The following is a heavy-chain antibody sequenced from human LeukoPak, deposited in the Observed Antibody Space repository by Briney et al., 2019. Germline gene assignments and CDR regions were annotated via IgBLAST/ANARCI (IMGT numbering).Heavy chain of an antibody. CDR3: ARLVATSPRFDY. J-gene: IGHJ4*02. D-gene: IGHD5-12*01. CDR2: IYYTGAT. V-gene: IGHV4-59*08. Sequence: PSETLSLTCTVSGGSISTYWTWIRQPPGKGLEWIGYIYYTGATSYNPSLKRRVIISVDTSKKQFSLKLTSVTAADTAVYYCARLVATSPRFDYWGQGTLVTVSS. CDR1: GGSISTY.